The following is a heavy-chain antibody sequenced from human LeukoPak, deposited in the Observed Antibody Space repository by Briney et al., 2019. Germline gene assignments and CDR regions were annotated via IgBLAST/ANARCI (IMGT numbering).Heavy chain of an antibody. Sequence: SVKVSCKASGGTFSSYAISWVQQAPGQGLEWMGRIIPIFGTANYAQKFQGRVTITTDESTSTAYMELSSLRSEDTAVYYCAREVWGRYYYYMNVWGKGTTVTVSS. V-gene: IGHV1-69*05. J-gene: IGHJ6*03. CDR2: IIPIFGTA. CDR1: GGTFSSYA. D-gene: IGHD3-16*01. CDR3: AREVWGRYYYYMNV.